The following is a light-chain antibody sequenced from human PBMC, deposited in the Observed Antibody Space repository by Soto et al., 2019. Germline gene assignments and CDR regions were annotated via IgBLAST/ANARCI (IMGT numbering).Light chain of an antibody. V-gene: IGKV4-1*01. CDR3: KQFYSTPIT. J-gene: IGKJ5*01. CDR1: QTVLYSANNKNY. CDR2: WAS. Sequence: DIVMTQSADSLAVSLGERATINCKSSQTVLYSANNKNYLAWYQQKPGQPPKVLIYWASTRESGVPDRFSGSGSGTDFTLTISNLQAEDVAVYYCKQFYSTPITFGQGTRLEIK.